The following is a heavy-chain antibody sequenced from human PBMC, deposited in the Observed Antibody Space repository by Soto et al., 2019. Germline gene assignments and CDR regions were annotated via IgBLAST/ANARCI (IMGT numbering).Heavy chain of an antibody. Sequence: GESLKISCKGSGYSFTSYWIGWVRQMPGKGLEWMGIIYPGDSDTRYSPSFQGQVTISADKSISTAHLQWSSLKASDTAMYYCARPHSREYSGDGAFDIWGQGTMVTVSS. V-gene: IGHV5-51*01. CDR1: GYSFTSYW. J-gene: IGHJ3*02. D-gene: IGHD5-12*01. CDR2: IYPGDSDT. CDR3: ARPHSREYSGDGAFDI.